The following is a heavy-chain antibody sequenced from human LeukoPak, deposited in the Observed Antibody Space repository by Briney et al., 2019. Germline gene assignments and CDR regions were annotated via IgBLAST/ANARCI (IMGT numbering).Heavy chain of an antibody. J-gene: IGHJ4*02. CDR1: GFNLDSYA. V-gene: IGHV3-30*02. Sequence: GGSLRLSCAVSGFNLDSYAMHWVRQAPGKGLEWVAVIRHDEANSFYADSVQGRFTISRDTSKKLLYLQMNSLRVEDTAVYYCAKEYTPSSPLGELDSWGQGTLVTVSS. CDR3: AKEYTPSSPLGELDS. CDR2: IRHDEANS. D-gene: IGHD6-6*01.